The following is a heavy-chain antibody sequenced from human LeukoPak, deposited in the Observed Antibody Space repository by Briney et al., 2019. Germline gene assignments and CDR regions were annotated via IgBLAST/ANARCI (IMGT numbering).Heavy chain of an antibody. CDR1: SGSFSGYY. V-gene: IGHV4-34*01. D-gene: IGHD1-26*01. CDR2: INHSGST. Sequence: SETLSLTCAVYSGSFSGYYWSWIRQPPGKGLEWIGEINHSGSTNYNPSLKSRVTISVDTSKNQFSLKLSSVTAADTAVYYCARDGTTWGQGTLVTVSS. J-gene: IGHJ5*02. CDR3: ARDGTT.